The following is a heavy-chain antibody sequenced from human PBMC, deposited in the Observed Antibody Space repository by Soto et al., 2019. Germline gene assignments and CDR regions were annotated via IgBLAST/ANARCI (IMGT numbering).Heavy chain of an antibody. CDR3: ARGRGYYYGSGSYYTLLYYYYGMDV. D-gene: IGHD3-10*01. CDR2: VNHSGRT. Sequence: PSETLSLTCAGWGGSFGGCYWRWIRQPPGNGREWSGGVNHSGRTNYDRSVSSRVNISVDTSKDRFSLKLSSVTAADTAVYYCARGRGYYYGSGSYYTLLYYYYGMDVWGQGTTVT. CDR1: GGSFGGCY. V-gene: IGHV4-34*01. J-gene: IGHJ6*02.